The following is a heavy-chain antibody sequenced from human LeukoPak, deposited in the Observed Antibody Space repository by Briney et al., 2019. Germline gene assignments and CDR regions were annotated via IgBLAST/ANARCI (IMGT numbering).Heavy chain of an antibody. D-gene: IGHD6-19*01. V-gene: IGHV4-31*03. CDR3: ARDAAVAGARVFDY. J-gene: IGHJ4*02. CDR1: GGSISSGGYY. Sequence: PSETLSLTCTVSGGSISSGGYYWSWIRQHPGKGLEWIGYFYYSGSTYYNPSLKSRVTISVDTSKNQFSLKLSSVTAADTAVYYCARDAAVAGARVFDYWGQGTLVTVSS. CDR2: FYYSGST.